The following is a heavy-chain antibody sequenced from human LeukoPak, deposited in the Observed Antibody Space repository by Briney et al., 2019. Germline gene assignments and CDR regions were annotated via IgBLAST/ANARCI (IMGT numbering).Heavy chain of an antibody. CDR1: GFIFSRYA. J-gene: IGHJ4*02. CDR2: INDNGGGT. D-gene: IGHD6-6*01. V-gene: IGHV3-23*01. CDR3: AKKLGSSPGDFYDY. Sequence: GGSLTLSCTASGFIFSRYAMSWVRQAPGKGLEWVSDINDNGGGTFYADSVKGRFTVFRDNSKNTLCMQMNSLRGGDTAVYYCAKKLGSSPGDFYDYWGQGTLVTVSS.